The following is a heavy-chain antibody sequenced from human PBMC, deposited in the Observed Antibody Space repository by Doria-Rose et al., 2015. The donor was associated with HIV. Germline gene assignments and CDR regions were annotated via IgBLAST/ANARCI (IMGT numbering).Heavy chain of an antibody. J-gene: IGHJ4*02. CDR1: GVSLSSPGMG. Sequence: QITLKESGPVLVKPTETLTLTCTVSGVSLSSPGMGVSWIRQHPGKVLEWLSYIFSDDERSYNTSLASRLTITRGTSKSQVVLTMTDMGPVDTATYYCARIKSSRWYHKYYFDFWGQGTLVIVSA. CDR3: ARIKSSRWYHKYYFDF. CDR2: IFSDDER. D-gene: IGHD6-13*01. V-gene: IGHV2-26*01.